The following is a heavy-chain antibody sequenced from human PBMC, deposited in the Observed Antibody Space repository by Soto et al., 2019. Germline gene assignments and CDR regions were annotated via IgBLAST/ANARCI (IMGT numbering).Heavy chain of an antibody. CDR3: ATSRISIAVAGETEYYLDY. Sequence: SVKVSCKASGGTFSSYAISWVRQAPGQGLERMGGIIPICGTTNYAQKFQGRVTITGDESTSTAYMELSRLRPDDTAVYYCATSRISIAVAGETEYYLDYWGQGTPGTVS. J-gene: IGHJ4*02. V-gene: IGHV1-69*13. D-gene: IGHD6-19*01. CDR2: IIPICGTT. CDR1: GGTFSSYA.